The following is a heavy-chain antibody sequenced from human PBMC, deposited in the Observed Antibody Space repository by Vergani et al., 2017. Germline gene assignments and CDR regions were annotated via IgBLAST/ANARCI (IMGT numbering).Heavy chain of an antibody. CDR3: ARDNGYCSGGSCYPMDV. V-gene: IGHV3-11*05. J-gene: IGHJ6*02. Sequence: QVQLVESGGGLVKPGGSLRLSCAASGFTFSDYYKSWIRQAPGKGLEWVSYISSSSSYTNYADSVKGRFTISRDNAKNSLYLQMNSLRAEDTAVYYCARDNGYCSGGSCYPMDVWGQGTTVTVSS. CDR2: ISSSSSYT. D-gene: IGHD2-15*01. CDR1: GFTFSDYY.